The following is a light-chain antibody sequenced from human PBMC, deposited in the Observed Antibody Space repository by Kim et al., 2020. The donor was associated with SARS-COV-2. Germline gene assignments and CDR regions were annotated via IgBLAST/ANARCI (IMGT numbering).Light chain of an antibody. CDR1: SGSIAVNY. Sequence: KVETIPLTRSSGSIAVNYVQWYQQRPDSSPTTVIYEDNQRPSGVPDRFSSSIDSSSNSASLTISGLKTEDEADYYFQSYDSSNPWVFGGGTKLTVL. J-gene: IGLJ3*02. CDR2: EDN. V-gene: IGLV6-57*01. CDR3: QSYDSSNPWV.